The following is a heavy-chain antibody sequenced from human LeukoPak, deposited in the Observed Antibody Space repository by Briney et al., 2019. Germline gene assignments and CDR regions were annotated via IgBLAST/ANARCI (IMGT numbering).Heavy chain of an antibody. Sequence: KPSETLSLTCTVSGGSISSYYWSWIRQPPGKGLEWIGNIYYSGSTNYNPSLKSRVTISVDTSKNQFSLKLSSVTAADTAVYYCAREGYCSGGSCYPYNWFDPWGQGTLVTVSS. CDR3: AREGYCSGGSCYPYNWFDP. CDR2: IYYSGST. V-gene: IGHV4-59*01. J-gene: IGHJ5*02. D-gene: IGHD2-15*01. CDR1: GGSISSYY.